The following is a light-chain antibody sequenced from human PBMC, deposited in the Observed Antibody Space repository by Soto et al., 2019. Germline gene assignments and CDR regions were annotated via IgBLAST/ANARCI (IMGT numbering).Light chain of an antibody. CDR3: QQHNIWPWP. CDR2: DAS. Sequence: ETVLKHSPGTLALSPGERATLSCGASQSVRSSLAWYQQKPGQAPRLLIYDASTRAAGVPATFTGSGSGTEFTLTISSLQSEDFAVYYCQQHNIWPWPFG. CDR1: QSVRSS. J-gene: IGKJ2*01. V-gene: IGKV3-15*01.